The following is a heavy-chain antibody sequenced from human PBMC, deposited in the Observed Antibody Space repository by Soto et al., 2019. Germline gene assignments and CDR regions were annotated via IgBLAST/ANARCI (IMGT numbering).Heavy chain of an antibody. Sequence: GGSLRLSCAASGFTFNTYAMTWVRQAPGERLQWVSAISSSGDNTFYADFVKGRFTISRDNSKSTLYLQMNRLTAEDTAVYYCARNTIPHPHCWGPGTLVTVSS. D-gene: IGHD1-1*01. V-gene: IGHV3-23*01. J-gene: IGHJ4*01. CDR1: GFTFNTYA. CDR3: ARNTIPHPHC. CDR2: ISSSGDNT.